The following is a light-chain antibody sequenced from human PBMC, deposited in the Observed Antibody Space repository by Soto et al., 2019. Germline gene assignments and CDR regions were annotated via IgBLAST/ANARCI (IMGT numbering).Light chain of an antibody. CDR1: SMAGGGYNY. CDR2: EVS. Sequence: QSVLTQAGSVSGSAGQSIAISCPGTSMAGGGYNYVYWYQQHPGTARKLMIYEVSNRPSGVSNRSSSSKSGNTASLTISGVQAEDEADYYCSSYTNSSTYVFGTGTKVTVL. V-gene: IGLV2-14*01. CDR3: SSYTNSSTYV. J-gene: IGLJ1*01.